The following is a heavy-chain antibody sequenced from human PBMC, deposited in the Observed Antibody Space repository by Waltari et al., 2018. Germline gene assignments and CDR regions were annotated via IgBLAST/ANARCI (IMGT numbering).Heavy chain of an antibody. V-gene: IGHV3-11*06. CDR3: ARGRDDYNPQPFDF. CDR2: ISSTSRYT. CDR1: GFTFSDTY. Sequence: QVQLVESGGGMVKTGGSLRLSCAASGFTFSDTYMSWIRQAPGKGLEWVSFISSTSRYTNTADSVKGRFTISRDNAKKSVFLQMNNLRAEDTAVYYCARGRDDYNPQPFDFWGQGIPVTVSS. J-gene: IGHJ4*02. D-gene: IGHD4-4*01.